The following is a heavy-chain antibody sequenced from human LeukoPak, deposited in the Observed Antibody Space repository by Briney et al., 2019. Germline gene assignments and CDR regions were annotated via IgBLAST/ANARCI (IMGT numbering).Heavy chain of an antibody. CDR2: ISSDGGST. CDR3: VKGGKYSSGTFAY. CDR1: GFSFSNYG. V-gene: IGHV3-64D*09. D-gene: IGHD6-19*01. J-gene: IGHJ4*02. Sequence: GGSLRLSCAGSGFSFSNYGMNWVRQAPGKGLEYVSAISSDGGSTYCADSVKGRFTSSRDNYKNTLYLQMSSLRAEDTAVYYCVKGGKYSSGTFAYWGQGTLVTVSS.